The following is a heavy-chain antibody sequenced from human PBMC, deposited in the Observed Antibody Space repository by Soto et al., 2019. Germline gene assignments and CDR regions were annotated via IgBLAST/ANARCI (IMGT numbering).Heavy chain of an antibody. V-gene: IGHV4-31*03. CDR2: IYYSGST. D-gene: IGHD2-2*01. Sequence: SETLSLTCTVSGGSISSGGYYWSWIRQHPGKGLEWIGYIYYSGSTYYNPSLKSRVTISVDTSKNQFSLKLSSVTAADTAVYYCARDGPAAGFDAFDIWGQGTMVTVS. J-gene: IGHJ3*02. CDR3: ARDGPAAGFDAFDI. CDR1: GGSISSGGYY.